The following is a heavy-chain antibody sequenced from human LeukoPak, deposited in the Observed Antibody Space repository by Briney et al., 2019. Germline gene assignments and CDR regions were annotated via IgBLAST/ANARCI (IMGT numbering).Heavy chain of an antibody. D-gene: IGHD6-19*01. CDR3: AKDWPDSSGWEEIDY. CDR2: ISGSGGST. Sequence: GGSLRLSCAASGFTFSSYGMSWVRQAPGKGLEWVSAISGSGGSTYYADSVKGRFTISRDNSKNTLYLQMNSLRAEDTAVYYCAKDWPDSSGWEEIDYWGQGTLVTVSS. J-gene: IGHJ4*02. CDR1: GFTFSSYG. V-gene: IGHV3-23*01.